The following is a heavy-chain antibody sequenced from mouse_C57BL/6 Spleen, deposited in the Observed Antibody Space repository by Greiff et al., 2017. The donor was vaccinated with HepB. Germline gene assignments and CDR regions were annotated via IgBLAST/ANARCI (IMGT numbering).Heavy chain of an antibody. J-gene: IGHJ2*01. D-gene: IGHD2-4*01. V-gene: IGHV14-4*01. CDR1: GFNIKDDY. CDR3: TRGLRRGDY. CDR2: IDPENGDT. Sequence: SGAELVRPGASVKLSCTASGFNIKDDYMHWVKQRPEQGLEWIGWIDPENGDTEYASKFQGKATITADTSSNTAYLQLSSLTSEDTAVYYCTRGLRRGDYWGQGTTLTVSS.